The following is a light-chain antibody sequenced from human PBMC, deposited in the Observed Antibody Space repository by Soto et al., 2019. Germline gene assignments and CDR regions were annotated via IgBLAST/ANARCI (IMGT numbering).Light chain of an antibody. V-gene: IGKV3-15*01. J-gene: IGKJ5*01. CDR3: QQLNSYPIT. CDR1: QSVSST. CDR2: GAS. Sequence: EIVLTQSPATLSVSPGESATLSCRASQSVSSTLAWYQQKPGQAPRLLIYGASTRATGIPAKFSGGGSGTEFTLTISSLQPEDFATYYCQQLNSYPITFGQGRLLEVK.